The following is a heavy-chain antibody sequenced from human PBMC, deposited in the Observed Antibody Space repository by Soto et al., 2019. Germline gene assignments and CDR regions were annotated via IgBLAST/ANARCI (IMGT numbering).Heavy chain of an antibody. J-gene: IGHJ6*02. Sequence: SETLSLTCTVSGGSISSGGYYWSWIRQHPGKGLEWIGYIYYSGSTYYNPSLKSRVTISVDTSKNQFPLKLSSVTAADTAVYYCAREVVPAATGIGGMDVWGQGTTVTVSS. CDR3: AREVVPAATGIGGMDV. CDR2: IYYSGST. CDR1: GGSISSGGYY. D-gene: IGHD2-2*01. V-gene: IGHV4-31*03.